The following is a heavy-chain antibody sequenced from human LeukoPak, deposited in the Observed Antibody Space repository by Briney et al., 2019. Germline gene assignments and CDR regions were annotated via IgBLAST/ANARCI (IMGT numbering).Heavy chain of an antibody. J-gene: IGHJ4*02. Sequence: SVKVSCKASGGTFSIYAIRWVRQPPGQGLKWRGSIIPILGITNYAQNFQGRVTIAADKSTSTAYIELSSLRSEDTAVYYCARDRKAITMVGGALYYFDYWGQGTLVTVSS. CDR2: IIPILGIT. V-gene: IGHV1-69*04. CDR1: GGTFSIYA. CDR3: ARDRKAITMVGGALYYFDY. D-gene: IGHD3-10*01.